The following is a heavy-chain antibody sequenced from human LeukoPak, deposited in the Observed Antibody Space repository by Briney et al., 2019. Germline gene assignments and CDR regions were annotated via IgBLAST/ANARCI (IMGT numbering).Heavy chain of an antibody. CDR1: GFTFSSYD. CDR3: AREASDAFDI. Sequence: GGSLRLSCAASGFTFSSYDMHWVRQAPGKGLEWVALIWYDGSNKDCADSVKGRFTISRDNSKNTLFLQMNSLRAEDTAVYYCAREASDAFDIWGQGTMVTVSS. J-gene: IGHJ3*02. CDR2: IWYDGSNK. V-gene: IGHV3-33*01.